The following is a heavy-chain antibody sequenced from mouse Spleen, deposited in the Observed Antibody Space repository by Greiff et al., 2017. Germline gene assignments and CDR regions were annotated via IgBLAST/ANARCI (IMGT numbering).Heavy chain of an antibody. D-gene: IGHD3-1*01. V-gene: IGHV1-18*01. Sequence: EVQRVESGPELVKPGASVKIPCKASGYTFTDYNMDWVKQSHGKSLEWIGDINPNNGGTIYNQKFKGKATLTVDKSSSTAYMELRSLTSEDTAVYYCARRALWDYYAMDYWGQGTSVTVSS. CDR2: INPNNGGT. CDR1: GYTFTDYN. CDR3: ARRALWDYYAMDY. J-gene: IGHJ4*01.